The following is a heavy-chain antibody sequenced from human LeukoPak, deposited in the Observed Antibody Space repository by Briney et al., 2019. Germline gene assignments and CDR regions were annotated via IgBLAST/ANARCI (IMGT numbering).Heavy chain of an antibody. CDR1: GFTFSTYN. D-gene: IGHD1-26*01. CDR2: ITSSSSYI. Sequence: GGSLRLSRAASGFTFSTYNMNWVRQAPGKGLEWVSSITSSSSYIYYADSVKGRFTISRDNAKNSLYLQMNSLRAEDTAVYYCARDPYSGRYGDYYYYYMDVWGKGTTVTISS. V-gene: IGHV3-21*01. CDR3: ARDPYSGRYGDYYYYYMDV. J-gene: IGHJ6*03.